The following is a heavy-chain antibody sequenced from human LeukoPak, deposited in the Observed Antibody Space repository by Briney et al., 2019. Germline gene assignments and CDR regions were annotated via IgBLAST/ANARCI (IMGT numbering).Heavy chain of an antibody. J-gene: IGHJ4*02. Sequence: ASVKVSCKASGYTFISYGISWVRQAPGQGLEWMGWISSYNGKTNYAQNFQGRVTMTTDTSTSTAYMELRSLRSDDTAVYYCARDLTIAAAGTFGYWGQGTLVTVSS. D-gene: IGHD6-13*01. CDR2: ISSYNGKT. CDR1: GYTFISYG. V-gene: IGHV1-18*01. CDR3: ARDLTIAAAGTFGY.